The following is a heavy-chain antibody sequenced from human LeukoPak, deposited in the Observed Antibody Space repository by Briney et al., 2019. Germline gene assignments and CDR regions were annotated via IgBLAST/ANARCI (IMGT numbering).Heavy chain of an antibody. D-gene: IGHD3-10*01. CDR1: GGTFSSYG. Sequence: ASVKVSCKTSGGTFSSYGISWVRQAPGQGLEWMGWISAYNGNTNYAQKLQGRVTMTTDTSTSTAYMELRSLRSDDTAVYYCARGTYYYGSGSLEWFDPWGQGTLVTVSS. J-gene: IGHJ5*02. CDR2: ISAYNGNT. CDR3: ARGTYYYGSGSLEWFDP. V-gene: IGHV1-18*01.